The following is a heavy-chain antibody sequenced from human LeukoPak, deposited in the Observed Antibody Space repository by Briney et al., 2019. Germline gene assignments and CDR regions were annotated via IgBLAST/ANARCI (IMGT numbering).Heavy chain of an antibody. V-gene: IGHV1-69*13. D-gene: IGHD3-22*01. CDR3: ARDCPSKTLTYYYDSSGPRPYYYYYMDV. J-gene: IGHJ6*03. CDR1: GGTFSSYA. Sequence: GASVKVSCKASGGTFSSYAISWVRQAPGQGLEWMGGIIPIFGTANYAQKFQGRVTITADESTSTAYMELSSLRSEDTAVYYCARDCPSKTLTYYYDSSGPRPYYYYYMDVWGKGTTVTVSS. CDR2: IIPIFGTA.